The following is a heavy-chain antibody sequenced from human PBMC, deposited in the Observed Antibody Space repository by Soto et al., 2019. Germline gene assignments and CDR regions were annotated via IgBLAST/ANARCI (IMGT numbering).Heavy chain of an antibody. Sequence: EVQLVESGGGLVKPGGSLRLSCAASGFTFSNAWMSWVRQAPGKGLEWVGRIKTKTDGGTTDYAARVKGRLTISREESKNTLYMPMNSLKTEDTAVYYCSTGVASRGRDVWGQGTTVTVSS. D-gene: IGHD3-3*01. J-gene: IGHJ6*02. CDR1: GFTFSNAW. V-gene: IGHV3-15*01. CDR3: STGVASRGRDV. CDR2: IKTKTDGGTT.